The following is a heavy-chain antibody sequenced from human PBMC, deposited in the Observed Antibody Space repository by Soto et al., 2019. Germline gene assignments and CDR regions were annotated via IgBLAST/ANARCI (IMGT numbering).Heavy chain of an antibody. CDR2: ISSSSSYI. Sequence: GGSLSLSCAASGFTFSSYSMNWVRQAPGKGLEWVSSISSSSSYIYYADSVKGRFTISRDNAKNSLYLQMNSLRAEDTAVYYCARDREGYCSGGSCYYYYMDVWGKGTTVTVSS. V-gene: IGHV3-21*01. D-gene: IGHD2-15*01. CDR3: ARDREGYCSGGSCYYYYMDV. CDR1: GFTFSSYS. J-gene: IGHJ6*03.